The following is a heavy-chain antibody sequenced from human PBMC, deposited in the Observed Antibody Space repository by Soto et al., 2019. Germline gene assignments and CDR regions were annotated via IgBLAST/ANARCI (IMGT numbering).Heavy chain of an antibody. D-gene: IGHD6-19*01. CDR3: TTGAPSHGWLFDR. CDR2: ISGSGGST. Sequence: GGSLRLSCAASGFTFSSYAMSWVRQAPGKGLEWVSAISGSGGSTYYAAPVQGRFTISRDDSKNTLYLQMNSLKSEDSAVYYSTTGAPSHGWLFDRWGQGTLVTVSS. J-gene: IGHJ4*02. CDR1: GFTFSSYA. V-gene: IGHV3-23*01.